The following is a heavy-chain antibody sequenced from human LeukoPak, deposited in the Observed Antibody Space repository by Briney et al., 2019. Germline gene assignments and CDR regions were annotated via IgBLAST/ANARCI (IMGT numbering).Heavy chain of an antibody. CDR1: GGSISSGGYY. D-gene: IGHD6-6*01. J-gene: IGHJ4*02. V-gene: IGHV4-30-2*01. CDR3: ASKVAAQYFDY. CDR2: IYHSGST. Sequence: SETLTLTCTVSGGSISSGGYYWSWIRQPPGKGLEWIGYIYHSGSTYYNPSLKSRVTISVDRSKNQFFLKLSSVTAADTAVYYCASKVAAQYFDYWGQGTLVTVSS.